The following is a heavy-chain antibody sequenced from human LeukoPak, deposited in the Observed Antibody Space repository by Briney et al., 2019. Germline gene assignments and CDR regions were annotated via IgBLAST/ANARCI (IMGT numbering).Heavy chain of an antibody. Sequence: PSETLSLTCTVSGGSISSYYWGWIRQPPGKGLEWIGSIYYSGSTYYNPSLKSRVTISVDTSKNQFSLKLSSVTAADTAVYYCARRGVRGSSGWGRGYFDYWGQGTLVTVSS. V-gene: IGHV4-39*01. CDR1: GGSISSYY. CDR2: IYYSGST. CDR3: ARRGVRGSSGWGRGYFDY. D-gene: IGHD6-19*01. J-gene: IGHJ4*02.